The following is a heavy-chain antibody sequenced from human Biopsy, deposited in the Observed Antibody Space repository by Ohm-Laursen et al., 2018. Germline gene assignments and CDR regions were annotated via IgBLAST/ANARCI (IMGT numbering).Heavy chain of an antibody. CDR1: GFNFDDYA. V-gene: IGHV3-9*01. Sequence: SLRLSCAASGFNFDDYAMHWIRQGPGKGLEWVAGLTWNSGTIAYAGSVRGRFTIPRDNAKNSLYLQMNNLTSEDTALYYCVRSLRNYDFLDSWGQGTLVSVSS. D-gene: IGHD3-16*01. J-gene: IGHJ4*02. CDR3: VRSLRNYDFLDS. CDR2: LTWNSGTI.